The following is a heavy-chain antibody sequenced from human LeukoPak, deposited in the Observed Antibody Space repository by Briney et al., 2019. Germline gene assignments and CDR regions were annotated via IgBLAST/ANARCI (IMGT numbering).Heavy chain of an antibody. Sequence: GGSLRLSCAASGFTFSSYSMNWVRQAPGKGLEWVSSISSSSSYIYYADSVKGRFTISRDNAKNSLYLQMNSLRAEDTAVYYCARDGLIAAAGTGAFDIWGQGTMVTVSS. CDR3: ARDGLIAAAGTGAFDI. CDR1: GFTFSSYS. D-gene: IGHD6-13*01. J-gene: IGHJ3*02. CDR2: ISSSSSYI. V-gene: IGHV3-21*01.